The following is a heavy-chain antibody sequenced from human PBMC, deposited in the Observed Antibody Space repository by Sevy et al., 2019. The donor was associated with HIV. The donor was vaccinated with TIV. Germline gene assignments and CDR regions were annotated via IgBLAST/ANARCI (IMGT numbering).Heavy chain of an antibody. D-gene: IGHD3-10*02. CDR2: IIPIFGKA. J-gene: IGHJ3*02. CDR3: ARGGANARGVIITNSDAFDI. V-gene: IGHV1-69*06. Sequence: ASVKVSCKASGGTFSSYAISWVRQAPGQGLEWMGGIIPIFGKANYAQKFQGRVTITADKSTSTAYMELSSLRSEDTAVYYCARGGANARGVIITNSDAFDIWGQGTMVTVSS. CDR1: GGTFSSYA.